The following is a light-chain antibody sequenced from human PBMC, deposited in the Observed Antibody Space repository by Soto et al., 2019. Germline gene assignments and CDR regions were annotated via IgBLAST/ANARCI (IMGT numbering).Light chain of an antibody. Sequence: QCALTQPPSASGSPGQSVTISCTGTSSDVGRYDFVSWYQHHPGKVPKLMIYEVTKRPSGVPDRFSGSKSGNTASLTVSGLLPEDDADYYCASYAGGNQVFGTGTKVTV. CDR3: ASYAGGNQV. CDR2: EVT. V-gene: IGLV2-8*01. CDR1: SSDVGRYDF. J-gene: IGLJ1*01.